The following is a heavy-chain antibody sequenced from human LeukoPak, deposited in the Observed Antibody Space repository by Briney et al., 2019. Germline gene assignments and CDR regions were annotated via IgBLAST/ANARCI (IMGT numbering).Heavy chain of an antibody. Sequence: ASVKVSRKASGGTFSSYAISWVRQAPGQGLEWMGRIIPILGIANYAQKFQGRVTITADKSTSTAYMELSSLRSEDTAVYYCARSVLWFGELYYFDYWGQGTLVTVSS. CDR1: GGTFSSYA. CDR3: ARSVLWFGELYYFDY. J-gene: IGHJ4*02. D-gene: IGHD3-10*01. V-gene: IGHV1-69*04. CDR2: IIPILGIA.